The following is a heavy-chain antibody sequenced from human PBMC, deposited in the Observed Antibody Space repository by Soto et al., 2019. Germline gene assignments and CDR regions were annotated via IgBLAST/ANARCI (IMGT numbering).Heavy chain of an antibody. CDR3: ATHPGPYAVRDPFDI. J-gene: IGHJ3*02. D-gene: IGHD3-10*01. CDR1: GYSFTGYY. Sequence: WASVKVSCKTSGYSFTGYYIHWVRQAPGQGLEWMGWINPNGGGTNYAQKFHGRVTMTRDTSISTAYMELSSLRSDDTAVYYCATHPGPYAVRDPFDIWGQGTMVTVSS. CDR2: INPNGGGT. V-gene: IGHV1-2*02.